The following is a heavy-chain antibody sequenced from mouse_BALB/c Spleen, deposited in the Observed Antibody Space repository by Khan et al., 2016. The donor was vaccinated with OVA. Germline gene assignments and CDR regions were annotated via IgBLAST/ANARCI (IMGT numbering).Heavy chain of an antibody. CDR1: GFTFSNYA. D-gene: IGHD1-1*02. CDR2: ISSGGTT. CDR3: ARDYWFTY. Sequence: EVELVESGGDLVKPGGSLKLSCAASGFTFSNYAMSWVRQTPEKRLEWVASISSGGTTYYPDSVKGRFTISRDNARNSLYLQMNSLRSEDTAMFYWARDYWFTYWGQGTLVTVSA. J-gene: IGHJ3*01. V-gene: IGHV5-6-5*01.